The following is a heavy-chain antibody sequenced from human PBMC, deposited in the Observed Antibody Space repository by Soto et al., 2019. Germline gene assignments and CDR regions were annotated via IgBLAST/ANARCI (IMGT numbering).Heavy chain of an antibody. J-gene: IGHJ6*03. Sequence: GGSLRLSCAASGFAFSSYSMNWVRQAPGKGLEWVSYISSSSSTIYYADSVKGRFTTSRDNAKNSLYLQMNSLRAEDTAVYYCARDWGYCTNGVCYKGGPYYMAVWGKGTTVTVSS. CDR1: GFAFSSYS. CDR3: ARDWGYCTNGVCYKGGPYYMAV. CDR2: ISSSSSTI. D-gene: IGHD2-8*01. V-gene: IGHV3-48*01.